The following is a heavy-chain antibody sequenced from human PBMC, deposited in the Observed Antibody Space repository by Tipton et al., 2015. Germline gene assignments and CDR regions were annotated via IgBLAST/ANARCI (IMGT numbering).Heavy chain of an antibody. CDR2: IYPGDSET. CDR1: GYIFTSFW. J-gene: IGHJ4*02. CDR3: VRRARRVGSHSYPYYFDY. D-gene: IGHD1-26*01. Sequence: QLVQSGPEVKKPGESLKISCKGSGYIFTSFWIGWVRQMPGKGLEWMGTIYPGDSETRYNPSFQGQVTISADKSSTTAYLPWRSLKAADTAMYYCVRRARRVGSHSYPYYFDYWGQGTLVPVSS. V-gene: IGHV5-51*01.